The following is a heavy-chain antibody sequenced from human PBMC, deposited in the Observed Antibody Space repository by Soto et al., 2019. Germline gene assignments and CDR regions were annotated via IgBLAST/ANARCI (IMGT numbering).Heavy chain of an antibody. Sequence: QVQVVQSGAEVKKPGSSVKVSCKAPGGIFSSYGFSWVRQAPGQGLEWMGGIIPIFGTANYAQKFQGRVTITADESTTTSYMEVRGLRSEDTAVYYCAKDPYYYSLGSYLWGQGTLVTVSS. V-gene: IGHV1-69*01. D-gene: IGHD3-10*01. J-gene: IGHJ4*02. CDR3: AKDPYYYSLGSYL. CDR1: GGIFSSYG. CDR2: IIPIFGTA.